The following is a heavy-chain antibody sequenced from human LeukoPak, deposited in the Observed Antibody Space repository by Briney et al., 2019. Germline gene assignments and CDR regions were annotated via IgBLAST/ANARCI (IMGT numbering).Heavy chain of an antibody. CDR2: IYYRGTN. J-gene: IGHJ3*02. CDR3: ARSGCSGGSCYSQRGAFDI. D-gene: IGHD2-15*01. V-gene: IGHV4-39*07. Sequence: SETLSLTCTVSGGSISSSDYYWGWIRQPPGTGLEWIGTIYYRGTNYYSPSLKSRVTISIDTSKNQFSLKLSSVTAADTAVYYCARSGCSGGSCYSQRGAFDIWGQGTMVTVSS. CDR1: GGSISSSDYY.